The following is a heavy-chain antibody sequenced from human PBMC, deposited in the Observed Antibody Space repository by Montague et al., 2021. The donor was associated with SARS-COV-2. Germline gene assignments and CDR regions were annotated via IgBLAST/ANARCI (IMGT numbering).Heavy chain of an antibody. V-gene: IGHV6-1*01. CDR2: TYYTSKWNN. CDR3: ASGGHWYKWFGP. J-gene: IGHJ5*02. CDR1: GDSVSRIGVG. Sequence: CAISGDSVSRIGVGWNWIRQSPSRGLEWLGSTYYTSKWNNDYTISVKSRISISPDTSKNQFSPRLTSLTAADTAVYYCASGGHWYKWFGPWGQGSLVTVSS.